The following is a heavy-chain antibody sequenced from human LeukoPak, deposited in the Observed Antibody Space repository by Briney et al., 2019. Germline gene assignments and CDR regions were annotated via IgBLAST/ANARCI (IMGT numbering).Heavy chain of an antibody. CDR2: ISSSSSYT. D-gene: IGHD6-19*01. J-gene: IGHJ4*02. V-gene: IGHV3-11*03. CDR1: GFTFSDYY. Sequence: GGSLRLSCAASGFTFSDYYMSWIRQAPGKGLEWVSYISSSSSYTNYADSVKGRFTISRDNAKNSLYLQMNRLRAEDTAVYYCARSNYAAGPDYWGQGTLVTVSS. CDR3: ARSNYAAGPDY.